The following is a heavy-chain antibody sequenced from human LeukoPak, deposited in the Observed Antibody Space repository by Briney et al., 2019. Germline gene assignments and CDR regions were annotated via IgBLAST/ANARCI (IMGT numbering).Heavy chain of an antibody. D-gene: IGHD1-26*01. CDR1: GGSSSSSSYY. J-gene: IGHJ6*03. V-gene: IGHV4-39*07. Sequence: SDTLSLTCTVSGGSSSSSSYYWGWIRQPPGKGLEWIGSIYYSGSTYYNPSLKSRVTISVDTSKNQFSLKLSSVTAADTAVYYCAKNSGSYYIIYYYHMDVWGKGTTVTVSS. CDR3: AKNSGSYYIIYYYHMDV. CDR2: IYYSGST.